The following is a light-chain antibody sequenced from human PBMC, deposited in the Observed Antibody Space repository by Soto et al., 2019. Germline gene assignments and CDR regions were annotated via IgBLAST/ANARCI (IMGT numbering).Light chain of an antibody. J-gene: IGLJ1*01. CDR1: SSDVGGYNY. V-gene: IGLV2-14*03. CDR2: DVS. Sequence: SSLTQPTSLSGSPGQSITLSCPGTSSDVGGYNYVSWYQHHPGKAPKLMICDVSDRPSGVSNRFSGSKSGNTASLTISGLQAEDEADYYCSSYTSSSTPWVFGTGTKVTVL. CDR3: SSYTSSSTPWV.